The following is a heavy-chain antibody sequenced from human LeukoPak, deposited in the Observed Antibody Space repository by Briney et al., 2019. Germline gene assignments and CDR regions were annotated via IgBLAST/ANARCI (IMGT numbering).Heavy chain of an antibody. Sequence: GGSLRLPCAASGFTFSSYGMHWVRQAPGKGLEWVAVIWYDGSNKYYADSVKGRFTISRDNSKNTLYLQMNSLRAEDTAVYYCTRDRGATVTEFDYWGQGTLVTVSS. CDR3: TRDRGATVTEFDY. CDR2: IWYDGSNK. D-gene: IGHD4-17*01. V-gene: IGHV3-33*01. J-gene: IGHJ4*02. CDR1: GFTFSSYG.